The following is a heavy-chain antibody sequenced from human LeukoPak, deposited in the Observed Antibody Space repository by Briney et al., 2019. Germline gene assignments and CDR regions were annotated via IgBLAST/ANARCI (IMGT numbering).Heavy chain of an antibody. J-gene: IGHJ3*02. D-gene: IGHD1-1*01. CDR1: GFTFDAYA. Sequence: GGSLRLSCAASGFTFDAYAMHWVRQAPGKGLEWVSGISWNSGSIGYADSVKGRFTISRDNAKNSLYLQMNSLRAEATALYYCAKDRTWELERQGAFDIWGQGTMVTVSS. V-gene: IGHV3-9*01. CDR3: AKDRTWELERQGAFDI. CDR2: ISWNSGSI.